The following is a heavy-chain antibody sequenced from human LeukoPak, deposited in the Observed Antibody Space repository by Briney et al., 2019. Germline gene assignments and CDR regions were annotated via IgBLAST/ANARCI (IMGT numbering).Heavy chain of an antibody. CDR2: IYTSGST. CDR1: GGSIRSYY. V-gene: IGHV4-4*07. Sequence: SETLSLTCTVSGGSIRSYYWGWIRQPAGKGLEWIGRIYTSGSTNYKPSLKSRVTMSVDTSKNQFSLKLSSVTAADTAVYYCARDEPYYDFWSGYSPDGFDIWGQGTMVTVSS. J-gene: IGHJ3*02. CDR3: ARDEPYYDFWSGYSPDGFDI. D-gene: IGHD3-3*01.